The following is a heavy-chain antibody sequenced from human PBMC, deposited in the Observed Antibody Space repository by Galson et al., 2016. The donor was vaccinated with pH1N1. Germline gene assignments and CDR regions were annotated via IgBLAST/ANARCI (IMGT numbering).Heavy chain of an antibody. V-gene: IGHV2-5*01. CDR3: AHSLYGDYVGWFDP. CDR1: GFSLSTSGVG. CDR2: IYWNDDK. Sequence: PALVKPTQTLTLTCTFSGFSLSTSGVGAGWIRQPPGKALEWLALIYWNDDKRYSPSLKSRLTITKDTSKNQVVLTMTNMDPVDTATYYCAHSLYGDYVGWFDPWGQGTLVTVSS. J-gene: IGHJ5*02. D-gene: IGHD4-17*01.